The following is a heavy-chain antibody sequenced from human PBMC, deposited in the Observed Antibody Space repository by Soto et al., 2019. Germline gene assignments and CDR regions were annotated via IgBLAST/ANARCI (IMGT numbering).Heavy chain of an antibody. D-gene: IGHD1-1*01. CDR1: GGPIRSSSHY. J-gene: IGHJ4*02. Sequence: QLQLQESGPGLVKPSETLSLTCTVSGGPIRSSSHYWGWIRQSPGKGLEWIGSIDESGDSYYNPSLKSRVTISVATSNNQFSLKLISVTGADSAIYYCAREGGYVDYWGQGTLVTVSS. CDR3: AREGGYVDY. V-gene: IGHV4-39*02. CDR2: IDESGDS.